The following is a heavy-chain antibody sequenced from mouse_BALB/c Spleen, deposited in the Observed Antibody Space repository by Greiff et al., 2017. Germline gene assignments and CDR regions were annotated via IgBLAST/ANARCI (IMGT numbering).Heavy chain of an antibody. CDR3: ARERDGNYVGAMDY. D-gene: IGHD2-1*01. CDR1: GFTFSSYA. J-gene: IGHJ4*01. Sequence: EVQGVESGGGLVKPGGSLKLSCAASGFTFSSYAMSWVRQTPEKRLEWVASISSGGSTYYPDSVKGRFTISRDNARNILYLQMSSLRSEDTAMYYCARERDGNYVGAMDYWGQGTSVTVSS. V-gene: IGHV5-6-5*01. CDR2: ISSGGST.